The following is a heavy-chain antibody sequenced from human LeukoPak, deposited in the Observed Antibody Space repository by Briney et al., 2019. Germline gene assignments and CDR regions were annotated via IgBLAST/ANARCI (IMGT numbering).Heavy chain of an antibody. CDR2: IKQDASQE. D-gene: IGHD2-2*01. CDR3: ARDLGDIVLEPPSIHFDL. V-gene: IGHV3-7*01. Sequence: GGSLRLSCAASGFTFSSYWMSWVRQAPGKGPEWVAHIKQDASQEDHVDSVKGRFTISRDNAKNSLYLQMTGLRVEDTAMYFCARDLGDIVLEPPSIHFDLWGRGTLVTVSS. J-gene: IGHJ2*01. CDR1: GFTFSSYW.